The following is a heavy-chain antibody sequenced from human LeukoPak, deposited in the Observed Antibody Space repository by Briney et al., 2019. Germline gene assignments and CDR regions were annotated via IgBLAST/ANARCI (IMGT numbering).Heavy chain of an antibody. CDR1: GYSFTSYW. V-gene: IGHV5-51*01. CDR2: IYPGDSDT. J-gene: IGHJ6*02. CDR3: ARHSQKYGSGTVEYYGIDV. Sequence: GESLKISCKGSGYSFTSYWIGWVRQMPGKGLEWMGIIYPGDSDTRYSPSFQGQVTISADKSISTAYLQWSSLKASDTAMYYCARHSQKYGSGTVEYYGIDVWGQGTTVTVSS. D-gene: IGHD3-10*01.